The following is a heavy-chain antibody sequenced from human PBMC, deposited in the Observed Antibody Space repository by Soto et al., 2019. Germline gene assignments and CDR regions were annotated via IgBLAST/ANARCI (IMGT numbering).Heavy chain of an antibody. Sequence: GGSLRLSCAASGFTFSSYSMNWVRQAPGKGLEWVSYISSSSSTIYYADSVKGRFTISRDNAKNSLYLQMNSLRAEDTAVYYCARTGGLRGENWFDPWGQGTLVTVSS. V-gene: IGHV3-48*01. CDR3: ARTGGLRGENWFDP. CDR1: GFTFSSYS. D-gene: IGHD4-17*01. J-gene: IGHJ5*02. CDR2: ISSSSSTI.